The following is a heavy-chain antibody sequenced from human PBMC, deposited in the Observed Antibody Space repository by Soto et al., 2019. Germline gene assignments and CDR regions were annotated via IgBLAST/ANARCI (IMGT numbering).Heavy chain of an antibody. V-gene: IGHV1-46*03. CDR1: GYTFTSYY. CDR2: INPSGGST. D-gene: IGHD3-9*01. J-gene: IGHJ3*02. Sequence: ASVKVSCKASGYTFTSYYMHWVRQAPGQGLEWMGIINPSGGSTSYAQKFQGRVTMTRDTSTSTVYMELSSLRSEDTAVYYCARRYFDWLLGDAFDIWGQGTMVTVS. CDR3: ARRYFDWLLGDAFDI.